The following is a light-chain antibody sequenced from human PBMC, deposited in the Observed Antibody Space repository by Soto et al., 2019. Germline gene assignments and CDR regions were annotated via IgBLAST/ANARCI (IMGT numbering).Light chain of an antibody. Sequence: QSGLTQPPCVSGSPVHSVAISCTGTGSDIGTFNRVSWYQQSPGTAPKLIIYDVSDRPSGVPDRFSGSKSGNTASLTISGLQAEDEADYYCSSYTSISTYVFGTGT. CDR2: DVS. CDR3: SSYTSISTYV. J-gene: IGLJ1*01. CDR1: GSDIGTFNR. V-gene: IGLV2-18*02.